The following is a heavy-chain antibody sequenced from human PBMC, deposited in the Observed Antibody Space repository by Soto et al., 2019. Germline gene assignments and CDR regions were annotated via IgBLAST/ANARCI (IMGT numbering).Heavy chain of an antibody. CDR1: GGSISSSSYY. Sequence: QLQLQESGPGLVKPSETLSLTCTVSGGSISSSSYYWGWIRQPPGKGLEWIGSIYYSVSTYYNPSLKSRVTISVDTSTNQFSLKLSSVTAADTAVYYCARHYGSGSYIFDYWGQGTLVTVSS. D-gene: IGHD3-10*01. CDR3: ARHYGSGSYIFDY. CDR2: IYYSVST. V-gene: IGHV4-39*01. J-gene: IGHJ4*02.